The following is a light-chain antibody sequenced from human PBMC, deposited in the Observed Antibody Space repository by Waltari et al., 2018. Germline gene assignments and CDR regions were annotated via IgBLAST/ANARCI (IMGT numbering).Light chain of an antibody. CDR3: QQYDSYWT. J-gene: IGKJ1*01. V-gene: IGKV1-5*03. CDR2: KAS. Sequence: DIQMTQSPSTLSASVGDRVTITCRASQSVNSGVAWYQQKPRKAPKLLIFKASNLERGVPSRFSGSGSGTEFTLTISSLQPDDFATYHCQQYDSYWTFGQGTKVEIK. CDR1: QSVNSG.